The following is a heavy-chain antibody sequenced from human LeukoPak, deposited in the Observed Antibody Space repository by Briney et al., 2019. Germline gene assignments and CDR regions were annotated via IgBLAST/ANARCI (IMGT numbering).Heavy chain of an antibody. V-gene: IGHV3-7*01. Sequence: GGSLRLSXAASGFTFSSYWMSWVCQAPGKGLEWVANIKQDGSEKYYVDSVKGRFTISRDNAKNSLYLQMNSLRAEDTAVYYCARVLRSTVTGEYYFDYWGQGTLVTVSS. J-gene: IGHJ4*02. CDR1: GFTFSSYW. D-gene: IGHD4-11*01. CDR3: ARVLRSTVTGEYYFDY. CDR2: IKQDGSEK.